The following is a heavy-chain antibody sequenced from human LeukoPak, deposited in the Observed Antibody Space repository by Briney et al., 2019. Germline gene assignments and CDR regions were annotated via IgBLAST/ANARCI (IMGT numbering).Heavy chain of an antibody. CDR1: VGSFSGYY. D-gene: IGHD3-9*01. Sequence: SETLSLTCAVYVGSFSGYYWTWVRQPPGKGLEWIGEINHSGRTNHNPSLKSRVTISVGPSKNQFSLKLSSVTAADTAVYYCARGGYYDILAGYSDTFDIWGQGTMVTVSS. J-gene: IGHJ3*02. V-gene: IGHV4-34*01. CDR2: INHSGRT. CDR3: ARGGYYDILAGYSDTFDI.